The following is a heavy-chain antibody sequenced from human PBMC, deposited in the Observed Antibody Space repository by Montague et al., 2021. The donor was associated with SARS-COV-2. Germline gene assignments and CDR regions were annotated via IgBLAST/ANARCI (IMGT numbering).Heavy chain of an antibody. V-gene: IGHV4-31*03. CDR2: IFHTGRA. J-gene: IGHJ4*02. D-gene: IGHD3/OR15-3a*01. CDR1: GTSIRSGGYY. CDR3: ARVGLFYYLDH. Sequence: TLSLTCTVSGTSIRSGGYYWTWIRQHPGKGLEWIGYIFHTGRAYYNPSLETRVNISVDTSNNLFSLRLSSVTAADTAMYFCARVGLFYYLDHWGQGTLVTVSS.